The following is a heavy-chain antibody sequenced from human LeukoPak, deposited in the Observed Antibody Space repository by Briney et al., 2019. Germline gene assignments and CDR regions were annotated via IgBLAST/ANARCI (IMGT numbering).Heavy chain of an antibody. CDR1: GFTFSSYS. CDR3: AREGGHCSNGICSYFDY. V-gene: IGHV3-21*01. Sequence: GGSLRLSCAASGFTFSSYSMNWVRQAPGKGLEWVSSISSSNTYIYYADSVKGRFTISRDNAKNSLYLQMNSLRAEDTAVYYCAREGGHCSNGICSYFDYWGQGSLVTVSS. CDR2: ISSSNTYI. J-gene: IGHJ4*02. D-gene: IGHD2-8*01.